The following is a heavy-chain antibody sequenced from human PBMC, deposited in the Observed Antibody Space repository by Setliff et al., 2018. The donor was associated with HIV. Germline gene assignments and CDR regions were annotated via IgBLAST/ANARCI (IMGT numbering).Heavy chain of an antibody. CDR3: ARVDGSSSWFYYYYYYMDI. CDR1: GFTFSDHY. J-gene: IGHJ6*03. D-gene: IGHD6-13*01. CDR2: TRNKANSYTT. Sequence: GGSLRLSCAASGFTFSDHYMDWVRQAPGKGLEWVGRTRNKANSYTTEYAASVKGRFTILRDDSKNSLYLQMNSLRAEDTAVYYCARVDGSSSWFYYYYYYMDIWGKGTTVTVSS. V-gene: IGHV3-72*01.